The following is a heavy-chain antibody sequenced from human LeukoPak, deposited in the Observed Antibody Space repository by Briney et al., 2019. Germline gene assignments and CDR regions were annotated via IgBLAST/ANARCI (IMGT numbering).Heavy chain of an antibody. J-gene: IGHJ4*02. D-gene: IGHD2-2*01. CDR3: AKRGKIVVVPAATTHPYYFDY. V-gene: IGHV3-23*01. CDR1: GFTFSSYA. Sequence: GGSLRLSCAASGFTFSSYAMSWVRQAPGKGLEWVSAISGSGGSTYYADSVKGRFTISIDNSKNTLYLQMNSLRAEGTAVYYCAKRGKIVVVPAATTHPYYFDYWGQGTLVTVSS. CDR2: ISGSGGST.